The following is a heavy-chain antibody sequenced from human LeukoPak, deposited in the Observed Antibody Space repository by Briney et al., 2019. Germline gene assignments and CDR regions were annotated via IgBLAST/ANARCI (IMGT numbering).Heavy chain of an antibody. CDR3: AKEGVFTRGYYYYMDV. CDR2: IWYDGSNK. CDR1: GFTFSSYG. Sequence: PGGSLRLSCAASGFTFSSYGMHWVRQAPGKGLEWVAVIWYDGSNKYYADSVKGRFTISRDNSKNTLYLQMNGLRAEDTAVYYCAKEGVFTRGYYYYMDVWGKGTTVTVSS. J-gene: IGHJ6*03. D-gene: IGHD5/OR15-5a*01. V-gene: IGHV3-33*06.